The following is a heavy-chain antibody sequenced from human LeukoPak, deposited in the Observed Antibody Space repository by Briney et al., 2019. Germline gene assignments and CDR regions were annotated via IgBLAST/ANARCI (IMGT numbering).Heavy chain of an antibody. Sequence: SVKVSCKASGCTFSSYAISWGRQAPGQGLEWMGGIIPIFGTANYAQKFQGRVTITADESTSTAYMELSSLRSEDTAVYYCATLGYCSGGSCYDYYYYYYMDVWGKGTTVTVSS. J-gene: IGHJ6*03. D-gene: IGHD2-15*01. CDR2: IIPIFGTA. CDR1: GCTFSSYA. CDR3: ATLGYCSGGSCYDYYYYYYMDV. V-gene: IGHV1-69*13.